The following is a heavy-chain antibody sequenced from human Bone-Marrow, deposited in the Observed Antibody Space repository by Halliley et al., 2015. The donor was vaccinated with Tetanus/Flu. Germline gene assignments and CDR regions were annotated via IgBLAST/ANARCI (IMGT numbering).Heavy chain of an antibody. CDR2: IYYSGST. V-gene: IGHV4-59*08. J-gene: IGHJ4*02. D-gene: IGHD1-20*01. CDR1: GASFTDYY. Sequence: TLSLTCTVSGASFTDYYWSWIRQPPGKGLEWIGYIYYSGSTNYNPSLKSRITISVDTSKNQFSLSMTSVTAADTAVYIRAGAGNNHYFDFWGRGTLVTVSS. CDR3: AGAGNNHYFDF.